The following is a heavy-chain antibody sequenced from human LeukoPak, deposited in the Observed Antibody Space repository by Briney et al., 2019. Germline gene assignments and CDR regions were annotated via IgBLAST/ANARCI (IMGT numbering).Heavy chain of an antibody. CDR2: ISWNSGSI. D-gene: IGHD4-17*01. CDR1: GFTFDGYA. CDR3: AKASEGDYAAARTSFSHWYFDL. Sequence: PGRSLRLSCAASGFTFDGYAMHWVRQTPGKGLEWVSGISWNSGSIGYAESVKGRFTISRDNAKNSLYLQMNSLRAEDTALYYCAKASEGDYAAARTSFSHWYFDLWGRGTLVTVSS. J-gene: IGHJ2*01. V-gene: IGHV3-9*01.